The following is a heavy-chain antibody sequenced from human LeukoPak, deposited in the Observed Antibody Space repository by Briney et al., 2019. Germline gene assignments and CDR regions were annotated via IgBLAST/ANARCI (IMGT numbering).Heavy chain of an antibody. CDR1: GGSISSYY. J-gene: IGHJ4*02. Sequence: SETLSLTCTVSGGSISSYYWSWIRQPPGKGLEWIGYIYYSGSTNYNPSLKSRVTISVDTSKDQFSLKLSSVTAADTAVYYCARAVAVAGSPSDYWGQGTLVTVSS. D-gene: IGHD6-19*01. CDR3: ARAVAVAGSPSDY. V-gene: IGHV4-59*12. CDR2: IYYSGST.